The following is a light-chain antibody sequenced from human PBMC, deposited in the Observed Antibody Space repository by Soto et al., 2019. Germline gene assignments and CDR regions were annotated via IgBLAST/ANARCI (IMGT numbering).Light chain of an antibody. V-gene: IGLV2-14*01. CDR3: SSYTISSTLEV. Sequence: QSVLTQPASVSGSPGQSITISCTGTSSDVDGYNYVSWYQQHPGKAPKLLIYDVINRPSGVSDRFSGPKSGNTASLTISGLQAEDEADYYCSSYTISSTLEVFGGGTKLTVL. J-gene: IGLJ2*01. CDR1: SSDVDGYNY. CDR2: DVI.